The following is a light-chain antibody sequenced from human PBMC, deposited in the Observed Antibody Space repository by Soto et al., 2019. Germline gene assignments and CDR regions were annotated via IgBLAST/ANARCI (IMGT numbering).Light chain of an antibody. Sequence: EILLTQSPGTLSLSPGERATLSYRASQSVRSNYLAWYQQKPGQAPRLLIYAASSRATGIPDRFSGSGSGTDFSLTISRLESEDFAVYYCQQFGSSPQPFGGGTKVAIK. J-gene: IGKJ4*01. CDR3: QQFGSSPQP. CDR1: QSVRSNY. CDR2: AAS. V-gene: IGKV3-20*01.